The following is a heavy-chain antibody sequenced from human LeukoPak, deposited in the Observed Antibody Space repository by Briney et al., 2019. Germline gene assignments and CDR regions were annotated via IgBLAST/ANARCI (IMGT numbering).Heavy chain of an antibody. CDR2: IYYSGST. CDR3: ARFIVGATTDAFDI. CDR1: GGSISSSSYY. Sequence: SETLSLTCTVSGGSISSSSYYWGWIRQPPGKGLEWIGNIYYSGSTYSNPSLKSRVTISVDTSKNQFSLKLSSVTAADTAVYYCARFIVGATTDAFDIWGQGTMVTVSS. V-gene: IGHV4-39*07. D-gene: IGHD1-26*01. J-gene: IGHJ3*02.